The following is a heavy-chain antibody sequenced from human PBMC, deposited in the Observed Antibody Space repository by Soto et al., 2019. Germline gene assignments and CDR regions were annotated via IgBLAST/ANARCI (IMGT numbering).Heavy chain of an antibody. J-gene: IGHJ5*02. CDR2: TYYRSKWYS. Sequence: SQTLSLTCAISGDSVSSNSGAWNWIRQSPSRGLEWLGRTYYRSKWYSDYAVSVKSRTIINADTSKNQFSLQMNSVTPEDTAVYYCVRGLWSGYYSNWFGPWGQGTLVTVSS. D-gene: IGHD3-3*01. V-gene: IGHV6-1*01. CDR1: GDSVSSNSGA. CDR3: VRGLWSGYYSNWFGP.